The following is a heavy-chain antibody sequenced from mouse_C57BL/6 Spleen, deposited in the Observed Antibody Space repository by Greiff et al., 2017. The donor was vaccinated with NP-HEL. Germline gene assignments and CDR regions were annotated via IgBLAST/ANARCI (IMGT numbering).Heavy chain of an antibody. CDR1: GYTFTSYW. J-gene: IGHJ3*01. CDR3: ATELGTWCAY. V-gene: IGHV1-61*01. CDR2: IYPSDSET. D-gene: IGHD4-1*01. Sequence: QVQLQQPGAELVRPGSSVKLSCKASGYTFTSYWMDWVKQRPGQGLEWIGNIYPSDSETHYNQKFKDKATLTVDKSSSTAYMQLSSLTSEDSAVYYCATELGTWCAYWGQGTLVTVSA.